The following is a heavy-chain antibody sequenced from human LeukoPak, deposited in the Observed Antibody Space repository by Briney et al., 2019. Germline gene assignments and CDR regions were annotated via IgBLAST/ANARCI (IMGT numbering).Heavy chain of an antibody. Sequence: PSETLSLTCTVSVGSISSSSYYWGWIRQPPGKGLEWIGSIYYSGSTYYKPSLKSRVTISVDTSKNQFSLKLSSVTAADTAVYYCARRSVRPNSPFDYWGQGTLVTVSS. V-gene: IGHV4-39*01. CDR2: IYYSGST. D-gene: IGHD3-10*01. CDR1: VGSISSSSYY. CDR3: ARRSVRPNSPFDY. J-gene: IGHJ4*02.